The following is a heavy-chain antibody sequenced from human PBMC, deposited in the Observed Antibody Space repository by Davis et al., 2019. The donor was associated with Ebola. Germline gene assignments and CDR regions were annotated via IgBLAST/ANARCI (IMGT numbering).Heavy chain of an antibody. D-gene: IGHD5-18*01. CDR1: GGSFSTYA. V-gene: IGHV1-69*04. CDR2: IIPALTIA. CDR3: ARDGYGYGYNDKTCDS. Sequence: SVKVSCKASGGSFSTYAISWVRQAPGQGLEWMGRIIPALTIANYAQQFQGRVTITADTSTSTAYMELSSLTSEDTAIYYCARDGYGYGYNDKTCDSWGQGTLVTVSS. J-gene: IGHJ4*02.